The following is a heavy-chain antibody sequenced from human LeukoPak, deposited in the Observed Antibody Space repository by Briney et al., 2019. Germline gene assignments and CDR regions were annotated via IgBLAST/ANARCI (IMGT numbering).Heavy chain of an antibody. CDR1: GFTFSSYA. CDR2: ISGSGGST. V-gene: IGHV3-23*01. Sequence: AGGSLRLSCAASGFTFSSYAMSWVRQAPGKGLEWVSAISGSGGSTYYADSVKGRITISRDNSKNTLYLQMNSLRAEDTAVYYCAKRPGLRTAPFDYWGQGTLVTVSS. J-gene: IGHJ4*02. CDR3: AKRPGLRTAPFDY. D-gene: IGHD1-14*01.